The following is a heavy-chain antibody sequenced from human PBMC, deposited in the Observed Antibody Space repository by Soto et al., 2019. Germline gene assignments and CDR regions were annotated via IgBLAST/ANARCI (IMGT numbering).Heavy chain of an antibody. CDR3: ARGVVVAAAIYYYHGMDV. CDR2: IGGYKGNT. D-gene: IGHD2-15*01. Sequence: GASLKVSCKASCYTFTNYGVSWVRQAPGQGLEWMGWIGGYKGNTNYAQKLQGRVTLTTDTSTSTAYMELRSLRSDDTAVYYCARGVVVAAAIYYYHGMDVWGQGTTVTVSS. CDR1: CYTFTNYG. V-gene: IGHV1-18*01. J-gene: IGHJ6*02.